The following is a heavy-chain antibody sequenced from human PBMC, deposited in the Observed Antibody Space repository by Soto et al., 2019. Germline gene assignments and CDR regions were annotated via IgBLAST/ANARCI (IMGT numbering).Heavy chain of an antibody. J-gene: IGHJ4*02. D-gene: IGHD3-10*01. CDR2: ISSGSSYI. CDR3: ARARGGYFDY. CDR1: GFTFSSYS. V-gene: IGHV3-21*01. Sequence: GGSLRLSCAASGFTFSSYSMNWVRQAPGKGLEWVSSISSGSSYIYYADSVKGRFTISRDNARNSLYLQMNSLRAEDTAVYYCARARGGYFDYWGQGTLVTVSS.